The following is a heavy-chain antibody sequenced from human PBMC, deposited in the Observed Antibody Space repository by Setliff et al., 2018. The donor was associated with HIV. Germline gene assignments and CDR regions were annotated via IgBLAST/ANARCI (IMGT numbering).Heavy chain of an antibody. J-gene: IGHJ4*02. Sequence: PGESLKISCKGSGDSFTNYWIAWVRQVPGKGLEWMGAIYPDDSDTRYSPSLQGHVTISADKSISTAYLQWSSLKASDTAMYYCARRTYYGSGMYFDYWGQGTLVTVSS. CDR2: IYPDDSDT. CDR1: GDSFTNYW. V-gene: IGHV5-51*01. CDR3: ARRTYYGSGMYFDY. D-gene: IGHD3-10*01.